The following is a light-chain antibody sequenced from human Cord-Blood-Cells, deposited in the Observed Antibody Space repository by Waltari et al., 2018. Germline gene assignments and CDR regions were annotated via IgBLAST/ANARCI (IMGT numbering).Light chain of an antibody. CDR1: QSVSSSY. CDR3: QQYGSSPLT. J-gene: IGKJ4*01. V-gene: IGKV3-20*01. CDR2: GAS. Sequence: ELVLTQTPGTLSWSTGEGATLSCRASQSVSSSYLAWYQQKPGPAPRLLIDGASSRSTGIPDRFSGSGSGTDFTLTISRLEPEDFAVYYCQQYGSSPLTFGGGTKVEIK.